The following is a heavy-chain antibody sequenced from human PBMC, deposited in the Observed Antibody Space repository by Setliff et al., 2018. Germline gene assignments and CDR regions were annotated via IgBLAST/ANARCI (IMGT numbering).Heavy chain of an antibody. CDR2: IRNKDNSYTT. CDR3: AREYYDSSGYHYFYYYMDV. J-gene: IGHJ6*03. D-gene: IGHD3-22*01. V-gene: IGHV3-72*01. CDR1: GFTISAHY. Sequence: LRLSCAASGFTISAHYMDWLRQAPGKGLEWVGRIRNKDNSYTTEYAASVKGRFTISRDDSKNSLFLQMNSLKTEDTAVYYCAREYYDSSGYHYFYYYMDVWGKGTTVTVSS.